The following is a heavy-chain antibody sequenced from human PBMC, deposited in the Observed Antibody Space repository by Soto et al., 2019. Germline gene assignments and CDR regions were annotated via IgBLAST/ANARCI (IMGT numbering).Heavy chain of an antibody. D-gene: IGHD2-15*01. CDR1: GGTFSSYT. CDR3: ARGGLIRRRPLGYCSGGSCHIDY. J-gene: IGHJ4*02. CDR2: IIPILGIA. V-gene: IGHV1-69*02. Sequence: GASVKVSCKASGGTFSSYTISWVRQAPGQGLEWMGRIIPILGIANYAQKFQGRVTITADKSTSTAYMELSSLRSEDTAVYYCARGGLIRRRPLGYCSGGSCHIDYWGQGTLVTVSS.